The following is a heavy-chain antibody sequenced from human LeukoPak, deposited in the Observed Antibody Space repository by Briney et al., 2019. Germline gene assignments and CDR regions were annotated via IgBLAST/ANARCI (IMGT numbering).Heavy chain of an antibody. CDR2: IRGGSSDI. CDR1: GFTFSSFS. J-gene: IGHJ4*02. CDR3: AREETYYYDSSGYFGGY. V-gene: IGHV3-21*05. D-gene: IGHD3-22*01. Sequence: GGSLRLSCATSGFTFSSFSMNWVRQAPGKGLEWVSYIRGGSSDIHYADSVKGRFTISRDNAKNSLYLQMNSLRAEDTAVYYCAREETYYYDSSGYFGGYWGQGTLVTVSS.